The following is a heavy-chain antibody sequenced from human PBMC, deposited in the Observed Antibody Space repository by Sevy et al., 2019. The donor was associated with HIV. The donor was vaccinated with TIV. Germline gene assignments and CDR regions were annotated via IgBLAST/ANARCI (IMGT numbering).Heavy chain of an antibody. CDR3: TTESRYYYDSSGYYPYFQH. D-gene: IGHD3-22*01. J-gene: IGHJ1*01. Sequence: GGSLRLSCAASGFTFSNAWMSWVRQAPGKGLELVGRIKSKTDGGTTDYAAPVKGRFTISRDDSKNTLYLQMNSLKTEDTAVYYCTTESRYYYDSSGYYPYFQHWGQGTLVTVSS. V-gene: IGHV3-15*01. CDR2: IKSKTDGGTT. CDR1: GFTFSNAW.